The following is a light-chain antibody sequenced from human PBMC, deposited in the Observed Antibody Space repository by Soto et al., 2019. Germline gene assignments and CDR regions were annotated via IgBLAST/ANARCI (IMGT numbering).Light chain of an antibody. Sequence: EILMTQSPATLSVSPGERATLSCRASQPISTYLAWYKQKPGQAPRSLIYGASSRATGIPDRFSVNGSGTNFTLTISRLEPEECAVYDCQQYGSSPRFGQRTKVDI. J-gene: IGKJ1*01. V-gene: IGKV3-20*01. CDR1: QPISTY. CDR3: QQYGSSPR. CDR2: GAS.